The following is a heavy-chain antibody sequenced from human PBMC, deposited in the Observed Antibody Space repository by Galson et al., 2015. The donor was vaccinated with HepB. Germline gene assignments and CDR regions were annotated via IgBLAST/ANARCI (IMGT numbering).Heavy chain of an antibody. J-gene: IGHJ4*02. CDR3: AKRWSGSSSWYYFDY. V-gene: IGHV3-23*01. CDR2: ISGGGGST. CDR1: GFTFSSYA. Sequence: SLRLSCAASGFTFSSYAMSWVRQAPGKGLEWVSGISGGGGSTYYAESVKGRFTISRDNSKNTLYLQMNSLRVEDTAVYYCAKRWSGSSSWYYFDYWGQGTLVTVSS. D-gene: IGHD6-13*01.